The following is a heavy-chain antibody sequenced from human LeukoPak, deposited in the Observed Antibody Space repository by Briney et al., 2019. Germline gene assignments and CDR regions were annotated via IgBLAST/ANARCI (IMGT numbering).Heavy chain of an antibody. CDR2: IIPILGIA. D-gene: IGHD4-11*01. J-gene: IGHJ5*02. V-gene: IGHV1-69*02. Sequence: ASVKVSCKASGGTFSSYTISWVRQAPGQGLEWMGRIIPILGIANYAQKFQGRVTITADKSTSTAYMELSSLRSEDTAVYYCASTTVTTSDGILFDPWGQGTLVTVSS. CDR1: GGTFSSYT. CDR3: ASTTVTTSDGILFDP.